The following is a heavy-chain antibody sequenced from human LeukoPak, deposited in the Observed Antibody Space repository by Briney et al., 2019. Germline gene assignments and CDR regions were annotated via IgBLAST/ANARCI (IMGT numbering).Heavy chain of an antibody. CDR3: ARASHSSGWYLENYYYGIDV. V-gene: IGHV3-21*01. J-gene: IGHJ6*02. CDR2: ISSSSSYI. CDR1: GFPFSSYS. D-gene: IGHD6-19*01. Sequence: GSLRLSCASSGFPFSSYSMNWVRQAPGKGLEWVYSISSSSSYIYYAVSVKGRLTISRDNDKNSLYLKITGLRCGSTAVYDCARASHSSGWYLENYYYGIDVWGQGATVTVSS.